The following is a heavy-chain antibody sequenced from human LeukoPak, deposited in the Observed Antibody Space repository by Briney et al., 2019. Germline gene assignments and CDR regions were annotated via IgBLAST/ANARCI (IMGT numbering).Heavy chain of an antibody. Sequence: PGGSLRLSCAASGFSFSSYGMNWVREAPGRGREWVSGISGSGGSTYYADSVRGRFTISRDNSKNTLYPPMNSLRAEDTAVFYCAKEEGSGYYYYSFDQWGQGSLVTVSS. J-gene: IGHJ4*02. V-gene: IGHV3-23*01. CDR1: GFSFSSYG. CDR2: ISGSGGST. D-gene: IGHD3-3*01. CDR3: AKEEGSGYYYYSFDQ.